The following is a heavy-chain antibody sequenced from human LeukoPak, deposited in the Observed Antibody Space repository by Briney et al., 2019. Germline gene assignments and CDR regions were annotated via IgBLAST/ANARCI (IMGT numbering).Heavy chain of an antibody. CDR3: ARGPIGVVPADYGMDV. V-gene: IGHV1-18*01. CDR1: GYTFTSYG. CDR2: ISAYNGNT. Sequence: ASVKVSCKASGYTFTSYGISWVRQAPGQGLEWLGWISAYNGNTNYAQKLQGRVTMTTDTSTSTAYMELRSLRSDDTAVYYCARGPIGVVPADYGMDVWGQGTTVTVSS. D-gene: IGHD2-2*01. J-gene: IGHJ6*02.